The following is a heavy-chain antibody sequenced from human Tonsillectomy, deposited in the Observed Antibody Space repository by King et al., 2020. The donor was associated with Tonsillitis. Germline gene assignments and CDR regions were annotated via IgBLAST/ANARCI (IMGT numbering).Heavy chain of an antibody. D-gene: IGHD3-9*01. CDR3: AKVRVDLTGETDFDY. Sequence: VQLVESGGGLVHPGGSLRLSCAASGFTFTSYGMSWVRQAPGKGLEWVASISGSGGTTFYADSVRGRFTISRDNSKNTLYLQMNRLRAADTAVYYCAKVRVDLTGETDFDYWGQGTLVTVSS. J-gene: IGHJ4*02. CDR2: ISGSGGTT. CDR1: GFTFTSYG. V-gene: IGHV3-23*04.